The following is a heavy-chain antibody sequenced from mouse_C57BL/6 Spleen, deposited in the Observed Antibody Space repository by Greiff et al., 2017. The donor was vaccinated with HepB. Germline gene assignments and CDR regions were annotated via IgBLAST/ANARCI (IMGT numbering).Heavy chain of an antibody. CDR3: ARLSITTGYYYAMDY. CDR2: IHPNSGST. CDR1: GYTFTSYW. Sequence: QVQLQQPGAELVKPGASVKLSCKASGYTFTSYWMHWVKQRPGQGLEWIGMIHPNSGSTNYNEKFKSKATLTVDKSSSTAYMQLSSLTSEDSAVYYCARLSITTGYYYAMDYWGQGTSVTVSS. J-gene: IGHJ4*01. V-gene: IGHV1-64*01. D-gene: IGHD1-1*01.